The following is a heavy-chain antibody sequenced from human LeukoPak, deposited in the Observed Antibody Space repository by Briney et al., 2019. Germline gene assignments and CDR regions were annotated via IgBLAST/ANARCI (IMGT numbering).Heavy chain of an antibody. CDR3: AREHRWLQSLYYFDY. CDR2: IYYSGST. V-gene: IGHV4-59*01. CDR1: GGSISSYY. J-gene: IGHJ4*02. Sequence: SETLSLTCTVSGGSISSYYWSWIRQPPGKGLEWIGYIYYSGSTNYNPSLKSRVTISVDTSKNQFSLKLSSVTAADTAVYYCAREHRWLQSLYYFDYWGQGTLVTVSS. D-gene: IGHD5-24*01.